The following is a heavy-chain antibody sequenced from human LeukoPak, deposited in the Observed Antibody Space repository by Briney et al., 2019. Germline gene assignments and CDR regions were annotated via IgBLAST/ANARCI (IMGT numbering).Heavy chain of an antibody. CDR1: GFTFSSYE. CDR2: ISSSGSTI. J-gene: IGHJ1*01. V-gene: IGHV3-48*03. D-gene: IGHD1-26*01. CDR3: ARARSIVGVSPFQH. Sequence: PGGSLRLSCAASGFTFSSYEMNWVRQAPGKGLEWVSYISSSGSTIYYADSVKGRFTISRDNAKNSLYLQMNSLRAEDTAVYYCARARSIVGVSPFQHWGQGTLVTVSS.